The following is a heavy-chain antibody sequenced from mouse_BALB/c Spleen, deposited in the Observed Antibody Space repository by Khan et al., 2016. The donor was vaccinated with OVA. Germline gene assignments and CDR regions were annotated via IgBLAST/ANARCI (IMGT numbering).Heavy chain of an antibody. J-gene: IGHJ4*01. CDR2: IWGGGGT. V-gene: IGHV2-6-4*01. CDR1: GFSLSRYN. D-gene: IGHD2-14*01. Sequence: QVQLKESGPGLVAPSQSLSITCTVSGFSLSRYNIHWVRQPPGKGLEWLGMIWGGGGTDYNSTLKSRLSISKDNSTSHVFLKMNSLQTDDSAMYSCARAYYRYDGYYAMDYWGQGTSVTVSS. CDR3: ARAYYRYDGYYAMDY.